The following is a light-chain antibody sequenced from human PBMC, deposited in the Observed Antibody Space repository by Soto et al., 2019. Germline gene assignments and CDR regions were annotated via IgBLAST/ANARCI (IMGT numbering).Light chain of an antibody. Sequence: QSDLTQPPSASGSPGQSVTISCTGTSSDVGGYNYVSWYQQHPGKAPKLMIYEVSKRPSGVPDRFSGSKSGNTASLTVSGLQAEDEADYYCSSYAGSNNPYVFGTGTQLTVL. CDR3: SSYAGSNNPYV. J-gene: IGLJ1*01. CDR1: SSDVGGYNY. CDR2: EVS. V-gene: IGLV2-8*01.